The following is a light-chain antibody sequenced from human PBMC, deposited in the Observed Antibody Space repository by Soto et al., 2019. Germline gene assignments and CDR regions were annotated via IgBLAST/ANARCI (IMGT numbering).Light chain of an antibody. Sequence: IVLTQSPATLSLSPGERATLSCRASQSVGSSLAWYQQKPGQPPRLLIYDASNRATGIPARFSGSGSGTDFTLTISGLEPEDFAVYYCQQRSSWFNFGQGTKLDLK. CDR1: QSVGSS. J-gene: IGKJ2*01. CDR3: QQRSSWFN. V-gene: IGKV3-11*01. CDR2: DAS.